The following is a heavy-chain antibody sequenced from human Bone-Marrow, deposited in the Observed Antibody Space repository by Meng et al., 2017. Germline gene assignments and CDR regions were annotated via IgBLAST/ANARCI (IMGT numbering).Heavy chain of an antibody. V-gene: IGHV3-21*01. D-gene: IGHD5-18*01. Sequence: GESMKISCASSEFTFSCYSMNGVRQAPGKGLEWVSSISSSSSYIYYADSVKGRFTISRDNAKNSLYLQMNSLRAEDTAVYYCARAPRGYSYGYVRVNYDYWGQGTLVTVSS. CDR1: EFTFSCYS. CDR2: ISSSSSYI. J-gene: IGHJ4*02. CDR3: ARAPRGYSYGYVRVNYDY.